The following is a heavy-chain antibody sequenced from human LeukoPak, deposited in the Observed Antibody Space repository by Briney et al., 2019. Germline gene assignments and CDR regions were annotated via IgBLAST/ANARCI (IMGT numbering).Heavy chain of an antibody. D-gene: IGHD5-12*01. J-gene: IGHJ4*02. CDR2: INPSGGST. CDR1: GYPFTSYY. V-gene: IGHV1-46*01. CDR3: AREVFGYENDY. Sequence: GASVKVSCKASGYPFTSYYMHWVRQAPGQGLEWMGIINPSGGSTSYAQKSQGRVTMTRDTSTSTVYMELSSLRSEDTAVYYCAREVFGYENDYWGQGTLVTVSS.